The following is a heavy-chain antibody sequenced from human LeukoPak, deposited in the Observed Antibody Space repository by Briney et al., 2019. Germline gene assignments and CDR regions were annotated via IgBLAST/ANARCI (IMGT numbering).Heavy chain of an antibody. CDR2: IFYSGNT. CDR3: ARVKATVLVPLFDY. D-gene: IGHD4-17*01. V-gene: IGHV4-59*01. J-gene: IGHJ4*02. Sequence: SETLSLTCSVSGGYLSGYYWNWIRQPPGKGLEWIGYIFYSGNTDYNPSLQSRVTISMDTSKNQLSLRLSSVTAADTAVYYCARVKATVLVPLFDYWGQGALVSVSS. CDR1: GGYLSGYY.